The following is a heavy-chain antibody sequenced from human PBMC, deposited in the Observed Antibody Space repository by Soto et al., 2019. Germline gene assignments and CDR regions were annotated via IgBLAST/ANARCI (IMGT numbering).Heavy chain of an antibody. CDR3: AATLGWGSYEFGGYPS. V-gene: IGHV1-58*01. J-gene: IGHJ4*02. CDR2: IVAGSGKT. CDR1: GFTFSRSA. Sequence: SVKVSCKGSGFTFSRSAVQWVRQARGQGLEWIGWIVAGSGKTDYAQNFQERVTITTDMSTSTAYMELSSLNSDDTAVYYCAATLGWGSYEFGGYPSWGQGTLVSVSS. D-gene: IGHD2-15*01.